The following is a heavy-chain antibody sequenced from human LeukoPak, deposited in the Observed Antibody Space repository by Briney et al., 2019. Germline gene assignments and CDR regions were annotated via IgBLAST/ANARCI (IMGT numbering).Heavy chain of an antibody. CDR2: INPNSGGT. Sequence: ASVKVSCKASGYTFTGYYMHWVRQAPGKGLEWMGWINPNSGGTNYAQKFQGRVTMTRDTSISTAYMELSRLRSDDTAVYYCATNSLGYCSGGSCYDYWGQGTLVTVSS. J-gene: IGHJ4*02. CDR3: ATNSLGYCSGGSCYDY. D-gene: IGHD2-15*01. CDR1: GYTFTGYY. V-gene: IGHV1-2*02.